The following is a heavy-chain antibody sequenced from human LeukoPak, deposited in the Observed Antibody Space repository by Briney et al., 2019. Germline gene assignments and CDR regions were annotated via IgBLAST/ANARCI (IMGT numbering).Heavy chain of an antibody. V-gene: IGHV1-46*01. CDR1: GYTFTSYY. CDR3: ARGAYAKEELAPPGWDY. J-gene: IGHJ4*02. D-gene: IGHD1-26*01. Sequence: ASVKVSCKASGYTFTSYYMHWVRQAPGQGLEWMGIIHPSGGSTSYAQKFQGRVTMTRDTSTSTVYMELSSLRFEDTAVYHCARGAYAKEELAPPGWDYCGQGTLVTVSS. CDR2: IHPSGGST.